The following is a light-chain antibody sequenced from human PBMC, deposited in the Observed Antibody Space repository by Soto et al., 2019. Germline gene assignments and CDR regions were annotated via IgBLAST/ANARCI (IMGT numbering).Light chain of an antibody. Sequence: EIVLTQSPATLSLSPGESATLSCRATRSVSSYLAWYQQKPGQAPRLLIYDASSRPTDIPARFSGSGSGADFTLTISSLEPEDFAVYYCQQRNIWPPVTFGQGTRLEIK. CDR1: RSVSSY. J-gene: IGKJ5*01. CDR2: DAS. V-gene: IGKV3-11*01. CDR3: QQRNIWPPVT.